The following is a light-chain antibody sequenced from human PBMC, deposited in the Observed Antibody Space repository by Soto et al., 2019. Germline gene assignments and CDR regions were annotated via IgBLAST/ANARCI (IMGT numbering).Light chain of an antibody. J-gene: IGLJ1*01. CDR2: DDK. Sequence: QSVLTQPPSVSAAPGQKVTISCSGSSSNIGGYSVSWYQQLPGTAPNLLIYDDKKRPSGIPDRFSGSKSGTSATLGITGFQTGDEADYYCGSWDSSLSAYVFGTGTKVTVL. CDR1: SSNIGGYS. V-gene: IGLV1-51*01. CDR3: GSWDSSLSAYV.